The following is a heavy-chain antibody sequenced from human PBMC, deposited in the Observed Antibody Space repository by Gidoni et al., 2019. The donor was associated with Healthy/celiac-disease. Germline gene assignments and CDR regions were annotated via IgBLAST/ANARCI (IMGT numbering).Heavy chain of an antibody. D-gene: IGHD1-26*01. CDR1: GFTFSSYS. Sequence: EVQLVESGGGLVKPGGSLRLSCAASGFTFSSYSMNWVRQAPGKGLEWVSSISSSSSYIYYEDSVKGRFTISRDNAKNSLYLQMNSLRAEDTAVYYCARDGGANFDYWGQGTLVTVSS. V-gene: IGHV3-21*01. J-gene: IGHJ4*02. CDR2: ISSSSSYI. CDR3: ARDGGANFDY.